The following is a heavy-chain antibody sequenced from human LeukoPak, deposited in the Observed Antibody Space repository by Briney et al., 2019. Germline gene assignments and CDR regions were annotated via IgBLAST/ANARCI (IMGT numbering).Heavy chain of an antibody. CDR1: GYTLTELS. D-gene: IGHD6-6*01. J-gene: IGHJ4*02. CDR2: FDPEDGET. Sequence: ASVKVSCKVSGYTLTELSMHWVRQAPGKGLEWMGGFDPEDGETIYAQKFQGRVTMTEDTSTDTAYMELSSLRSEDTAVYYCATDLGSSAPLDYWGQGTPVTVSS. V-gene: IGHV1-24*01. CDR3: ATDLGSSAPLDY.